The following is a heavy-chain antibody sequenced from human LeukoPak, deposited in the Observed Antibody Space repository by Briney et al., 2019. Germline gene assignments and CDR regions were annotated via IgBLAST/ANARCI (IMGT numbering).Heavy chain of an antibody. Sequence: GGSLILSCAASGFTFSSYSMNWVRQAPGKGLEWVSYISSSSTIYYADSVKGRFTISRDNAKNSLYLQMNSLRDEDTAVYYCASNYLYSGSSGICFDYWGQGTLVTVSS. CDR2: ISSSSTI. CDR3: ASNYLYSGSSGICFDY. V-gene: IGHV3-48*02. J-gene: IGHJ4*02. CDR1: GFTFSSYS. D-gene: IGHD1-26*01.